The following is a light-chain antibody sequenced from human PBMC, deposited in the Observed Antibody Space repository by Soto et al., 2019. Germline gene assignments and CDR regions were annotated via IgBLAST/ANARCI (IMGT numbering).Light chain of an antibody. CDR2: DAS. CDR3: LQYNGYYRT. V-gene: IGKV1-5*01. CDR1: QTISGW. Sequence: DIQMTQSPSTLSASVGDTVTITCRASQTISGWLAWYQQRPGKAPNLLIFDASTLESGVPSRFRGSGSGTTFTLTISSPQYDAFATYYCLQYNGYYRTFGQGTKVHIK. J-gene: IGKJ1*01.